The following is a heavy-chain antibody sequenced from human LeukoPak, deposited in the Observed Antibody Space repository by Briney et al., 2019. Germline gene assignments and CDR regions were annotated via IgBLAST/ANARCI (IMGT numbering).Heavy chain of an antibody. Sequence: ASVKVSCKASGYTFTGYYMHWVRQAPGQGLEWMGWINPNSGGTNYAQKFQGRVTMTRDTSISTAYMELSRLRSDDTAVYYCARDYVWGSYRPRIDLGDLGYWGQGTLVTVSS. D-gene: IGHD3-16*02. CDR3: ARDYVWGSYRPRIDLGDLGY. CDR2: INPNSGGT. CDR1: GYTFTGYY. J-gene: IGHJ4*02. V-gene: IGHV1-2*02.